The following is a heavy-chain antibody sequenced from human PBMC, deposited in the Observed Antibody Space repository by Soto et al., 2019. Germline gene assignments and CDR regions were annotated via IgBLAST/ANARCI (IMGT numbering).Heavy chain of an antibody. V-gene: IGHV1-46*03. CDR3: AGERSGGYCSGGSCYALDY. CDR1: GYTFTSYY. D-gene: IGHD2-15*01. Sequence: ASVKVSCKASGYTFTSYYMHWVRQAPGQGLEWMGIINPSGGSTSYAQKFQGRVTMTRDTSTSTVYMELSSLRSEDTAVYYCAGERSGGYCSGGSCYALDYWGQGTLVTVSS. CDR2: INPSGGST. J-gene: IGHJ4*02.